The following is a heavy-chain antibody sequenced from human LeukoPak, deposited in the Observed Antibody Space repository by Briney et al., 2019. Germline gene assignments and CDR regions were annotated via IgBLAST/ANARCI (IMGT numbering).Heavy chain of an antibody. CDR3: AKDGYCSSTSCYASDAFDI. V-gene: IGHV3-23*01. Sequence: GGSLRLSCAASGFTFSSYAMSWVSQAPGRGLEWDSAISGSGGSTYYADSVKGRFTISRDNSKNTLYLQMNSLRAEDTAVYYCAKDGYCSSTSCYASDAFDIWGQGTMVTVSS. D-gene: IGHD2-2*03. CDR1: GFTFSSYA. CDR2: ISGSGGST. J-gene: IGHJ3*02.